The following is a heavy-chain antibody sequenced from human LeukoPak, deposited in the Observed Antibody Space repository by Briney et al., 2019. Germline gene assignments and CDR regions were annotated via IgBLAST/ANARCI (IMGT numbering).Heavy chain of an antibody. D-gene: IGHD2-21*01. CDR3: ARAILRRIVGWAPFELSNWFDP. V-gene: IGHV4-4*07. J-gene: IGHJ5*02. CDR2: IYTSGST. CDR1: GGSISSYY. Sequence: PSETLSLTCTVSGGSISSYYWSWIRQPAGKGLEWIGRIYTSGSTNYNPSLKSRVTMSVDTSKNQFSLKLSSVTAADTAVYYCARAILRRIVGWAPFELSNWFDPWGQGTLVTVSS.